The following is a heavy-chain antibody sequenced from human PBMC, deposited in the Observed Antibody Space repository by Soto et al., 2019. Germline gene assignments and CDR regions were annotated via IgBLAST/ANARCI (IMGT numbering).Heavy chain of an antibody. Sequence: EEHLLESGGGLVQPGGSLTLSCASSGFPFSIYSMSWVRQAPGKRLQWVSGISATAATRHYADSLRGRLSIFRDNSRNTLYLQLNSLRADHTAVYFCAKSRGDSCTLYYFDYWGQGTLVTVSS. CDR3: AKSRGDSCTLYYFDY. CDR1: GFPFSIYS. CDR2: ISATAATR. J-gene: IGHJ4*02. D-gene: IGHD2-8*01. V-gene: IGHV3-23*01.